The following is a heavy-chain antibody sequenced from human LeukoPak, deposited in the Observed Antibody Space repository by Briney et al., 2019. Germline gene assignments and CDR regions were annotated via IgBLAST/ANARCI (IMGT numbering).Heavy chain of an antibody. CDR2: ITWNRDNI. Sequence: GGSLRLSCTVSGFTFDDYAMHWVRHTPGKGLEWVAGITWNRDNIGFGDSVKGRFTISRDNSKNTLYLQMNSLRAEDTAVYYCAKGVYYFDSSGTRRYYYYMDVWGKGTTVTVSS. CDR3: AKGVYYFDSSGTRRYYYYMDV. V-gene: IGHV3-9*01. J-gene: IGHJ6*03. D-gene: IGHD3-22*01. CDR1: GFTFDDYA.